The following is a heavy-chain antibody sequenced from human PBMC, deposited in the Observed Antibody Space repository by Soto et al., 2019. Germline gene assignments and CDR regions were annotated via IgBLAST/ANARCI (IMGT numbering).Heavy chain of an antibody. V-gene: IGHV1-18*01. J-gene: IGHJ4*02. CDR1: GYTFSSYG. Sequence: VQLVQSGNEVQRPGASVKVSCKTSGYTFSSYGIIWVRQAPGQGLEWMGWISGYNGNADYAQKFQGRVHMTTDTSTSTVFMELRNLRSDDTALYYCARECWLGEVLYWGQGSLVTVS. CDR2: ISGYNGNA. CDR3: ARECWLGEVLY. D-gene: IGHD3-16*01.